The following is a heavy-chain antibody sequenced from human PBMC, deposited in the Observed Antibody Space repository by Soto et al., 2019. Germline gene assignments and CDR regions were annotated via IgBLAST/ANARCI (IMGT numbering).Heavy chain of an antibody. CDR2: ISSGSKTI. J-gene: IGHJ4*02. CDR3: AREDILGARSFDY. CDR1: GFTFSSYS. V-gene: IGHV3-48*02. D-gene: IGHD1-26*01. Sequence: EVQLVESGGGLVQWGGSLRLSCVASGFTFSSYSVNWVRQAPGKGLEWVSYISSGSKTIYYADSVKGRFTVSRDNAKNSQFLQMYSLRDDDTAVYYCAREDILGARSFDYWGRGTLVTVSS.